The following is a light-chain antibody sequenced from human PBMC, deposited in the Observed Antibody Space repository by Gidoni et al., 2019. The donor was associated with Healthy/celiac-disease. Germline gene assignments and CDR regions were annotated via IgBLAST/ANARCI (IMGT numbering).Light chain of an antibody. CDR2: EVS. J-gene: IGLJ1*01. CDR1: SSDVGGSNY. Sequence: QSALTQPPSASGSPGPSVTISCTGTSSDVGGSNYVSWSQQHPGKAPKLMIYEVSKRPSGVPDRFSGSKSGNTASLTVSGLQAEDEADYYCSSYGGSNNFVVGTGTKVTVL. CDR3: SSYGGSNNFV. V-gene: IGLV2-8*01.